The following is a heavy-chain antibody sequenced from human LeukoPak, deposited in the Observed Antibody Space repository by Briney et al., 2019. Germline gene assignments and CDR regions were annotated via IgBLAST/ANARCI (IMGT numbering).Heavy chain of an antibody. J-gene: IGHJ6*02. CDR3: ARAEYYYGSGSYYNPLYYYGMDV. D-gene: IGHD3-10*01. CDR2: INHSGST. Sequence: SETLSLTCAVYGGSFSGYYWSWIRQPPGKGLEWIGEINHSGSTNYNPPLKSRVTISVDTSKNQFSLKLSSVTAADTAVYYCARAEYYYGSGSYYNPLYYYGMDVWGQGTTVTVSS. V-gene: IGHV4-34*01. CDR1: GGSFSGYY.